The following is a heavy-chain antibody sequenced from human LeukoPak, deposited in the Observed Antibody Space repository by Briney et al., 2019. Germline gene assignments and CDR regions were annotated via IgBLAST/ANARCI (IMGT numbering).Heavy chain of an antibody. Sequence: GSLRLSCAASGFTFNTYSMNWVRQAPGRGLEWVSSISTSSTYIYYADSVKGRFTISRDNAENSLYLQMNSLTAEDTAVYFCARGSLRRTVLNWFGTWGQGTLVTVSS. CDR2: ISTSSTYI. CDR3: ARGSLRRTVLNWFGT. D-gene: IGHD1-14*01. V-gene: IGHV3-21*01. CDR1: GFTFNTYS. J-gene: IGHJ5*02.